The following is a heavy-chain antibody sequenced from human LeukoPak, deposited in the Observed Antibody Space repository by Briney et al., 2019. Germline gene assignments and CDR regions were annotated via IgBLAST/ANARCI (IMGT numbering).Heavy chain of an antibody. CDR3: ARRGAGTYGIDY. V-gene: IGHV1-18*01. D-gene: IGHD6-19*01. CDR2: IHIYRGNT. CDR1: GYSSTNYG. J-gene: IGHJ4*02. Sequence: ASVKVSCKASGYSSTNYGISWVRQAPGQGLEWMGWIHIYRGNTNYAQKFQGRVTMTTDTSTSTVYMEVRGLRSDDTAMYYCARRGAGTYGIDYWGQGTLVTVSS.